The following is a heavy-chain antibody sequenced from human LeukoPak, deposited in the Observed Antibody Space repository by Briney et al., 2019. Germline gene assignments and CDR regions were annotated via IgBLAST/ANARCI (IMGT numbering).Heavy chain of an antibody. CDR3: ASLGSLYDSSSPPKYYFDY. Sequence: PSETLSLTCAVYGGSFSGYYWSWIRQPPGKGLEWIGEINHSGSTNYNPSLKSRVTISVDTSKNQFSLKLSSVTAADTAVYYCASLGSLYDSSSPPKYYFDYWGQGTLVTVSS. J-gene: IGHJ4*02. V-gene: IGHV4-34*01. CDR1: GGSFSGYY. D-gene: IGHD3-22*01. CDR2: INHSGST.